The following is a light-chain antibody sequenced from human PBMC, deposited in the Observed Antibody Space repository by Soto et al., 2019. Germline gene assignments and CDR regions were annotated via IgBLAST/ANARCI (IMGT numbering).Light chain of an antibody. V-gene: IGKV2-28*01. J-gene: IGKJ2*01. Sequence: ILMTQSPLSLPVTPGEPASISCRSSQSLLHSNGYNYLDWYLQKPGQSPQLLIYLGSNRASGVPDRFSGSGSGTDFTLKISRVEAEDVGVYYCMQALQTPYTFGQGTKVDIK. CDR1: QSLLHSNGYNY. CDR2: LGS. CDR3: MQALQTPYT.